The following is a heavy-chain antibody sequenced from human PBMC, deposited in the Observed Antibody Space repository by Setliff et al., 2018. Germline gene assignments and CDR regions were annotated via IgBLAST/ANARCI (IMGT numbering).Heavy chain of an antibody. V-gene: IGHV4-61*02. CDR2: IYTSGYT. D-gene: IGHD6-13*01. CDR1: GGPLSSGSFY. CDR3: ARGRIAAALYYFDY. Sequence: SETLSLTCTLSGGPLSSGSFYWSWIRQPAGKGLELVGRIYTSGYTNYNPSLDSRVTISLDTSKNQFSLKLSSVTAADTAVYYCARGRIAAALYYFDYWGQGTLVTVSS. J-gene: IGHJ4*02.